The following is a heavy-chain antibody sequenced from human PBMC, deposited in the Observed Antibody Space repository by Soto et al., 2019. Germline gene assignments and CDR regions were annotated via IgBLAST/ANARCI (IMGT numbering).Heavy chain of an antibody. J-gene: IGHJ5*02. CDR1: VFPFSSYS. V-gene: IGHV3-21*01. Sequence: VVSLTLSFSASVFPFSSYSMNWVRPAPGKGLEWVSSISSSSSYIYYADSVKGRFTISRDNAKNSLYLQMNSLRAEDTAVYYCARAPNLGYSSGWSGNWFDPWGQGTLVTVSS. CDR2: ISSSSSYI. CDR3: ARAPNLGYSSGWSGNWFDP. D-gene: IGHD6-19*01.